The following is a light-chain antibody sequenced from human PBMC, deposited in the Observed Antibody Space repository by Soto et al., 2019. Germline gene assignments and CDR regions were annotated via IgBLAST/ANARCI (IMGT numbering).Light chain of an antibody. J-gene: IGLJ1*01. CDR2: EVS. CDR1: SSDVGSYNL. Sequence: QSVLTQPASVSGSPGQSITISCTGTSSDVGSYNLVSWYQHHPGKAPKLMIFEVSKRPSGVSNRFSGSKSGNTASLTISGLQAEDEAEYYCISYTGSSTSYVFGSGTKVTVL. CDR3: ISYTGSSTSYV. V-gene: IGLV2-23*02.